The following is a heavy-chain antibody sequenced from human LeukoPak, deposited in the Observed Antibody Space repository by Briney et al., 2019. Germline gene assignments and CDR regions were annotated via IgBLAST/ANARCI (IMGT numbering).Heavy chain of an antibody. CDR2: ISGSGGRI. CDR3: AELGITMIGGV. Sequence: PGGSLRLSCAASGLTFSSYGISWVRQAPGKGLEWVSGISGSGGRIDYADSVKGRFTISRDNSKNTLYLQMNSLRAEDTAVYYCAELGITMIGGVWGKGTTVTISS. CDR1: GLTFSSYG. D-gene: IGHD3-10*02. J-gene: IGHJ6*04. V-gene: IGHV3-23*01.